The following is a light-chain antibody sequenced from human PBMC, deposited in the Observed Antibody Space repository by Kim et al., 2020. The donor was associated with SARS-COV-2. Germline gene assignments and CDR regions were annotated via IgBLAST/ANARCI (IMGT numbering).Light chain of an antibody. Sequence: SYELTQPPSVSASPGQTASITCSGDKLGDKYACWYQQKPGQSPVLVIYQDSKRPSGIPERFSGSNSGNTATLTISGTQAMDEADYYCQAWDSSPWVVFGGGTQLTVL. J-gene: IGLJ2*01. CDR2: QDS. V-gene: IGLV3-1*01. CDR3: QAWDSSPWVV. CDR1: KLGDKY.